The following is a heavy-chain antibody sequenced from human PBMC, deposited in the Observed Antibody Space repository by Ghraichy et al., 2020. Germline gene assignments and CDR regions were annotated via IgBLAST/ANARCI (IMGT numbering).Heavy chain of an antibody. CDR1: GFTFSSYS. V-gene: IGHV3-21*04. D-gene: IGHD3-10*01. CDR2: ISSSSSNI. J-gene: IGHJ4*02. CDR3: RLWVGELSSDY. Sequence: LSLTCAASGFTFSSYSMNWVRQAPGKGLEWVSSISSSSSNIYYADSVKGRFTISRENAKKSLYLQMNSLRADDTAVYFCRLWVGELSSDYWGQGTLVTVSS.